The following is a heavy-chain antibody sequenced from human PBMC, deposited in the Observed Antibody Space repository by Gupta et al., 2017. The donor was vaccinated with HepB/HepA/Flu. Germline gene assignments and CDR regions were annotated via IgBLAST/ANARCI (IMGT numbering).Heavy chain of an antibody. D-gene: IGHD3-16*01. CDR3: AKERLGGNNWFDP. Sequence: EMQLLESGGGLVQPGGSLRLSCAASEFTFSNYDMNWVRQVPGKGLEGVSVISGSGRNTYYADSVKGRFTISRDNSKNTLFRQMNSLRGEDTAIYYCAKERLGGNNWFDPWGQGTLVTVSS. CDR1: EFTFSNYD. J-gene: IGHJ5*02. V-gene: IGHV3-23*01. CDR2: ISGSGRNT.